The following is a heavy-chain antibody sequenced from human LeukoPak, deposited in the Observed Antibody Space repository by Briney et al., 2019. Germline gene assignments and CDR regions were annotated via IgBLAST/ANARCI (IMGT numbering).Heavy chain of an antibody. V-gene: IGHV3-20*04. J-gene: IGHJ4*02. D-gene: IGHD3-22*01. CDR1: GFTFDDYG. Sequence: GGSLRLSCAASGFTFDDYGMSWVRQAPGKGLEWVSGINWNGVTTTYADSVKGRFTISRDNAKNSLYLQMNSLRAEDTAVYYCAKVRRDDPVVITGYFDYWGQGTLVTVSS. CDR2: INWNGVTT. CDR3: AKVRRDDPVVITGYFDY.